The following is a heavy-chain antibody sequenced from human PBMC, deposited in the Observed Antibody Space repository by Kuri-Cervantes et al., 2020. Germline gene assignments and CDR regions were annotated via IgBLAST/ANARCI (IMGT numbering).Heavy chain of an antibody. Sequence: GESLKISCAASGFTFSSYWMSWVRQAPGKGLEWVANIKQDGSEKYYVDSVKGRFTISRDNAKNSLYLQMNSLRAEDTAVYYRARGDPVHFGGSYGYYYYGMDVWGQGTTVTVSS. J-gene: IGHJ6*02. D-gene: IGHD1-26*01. V-gene: IGHV3-7*01. CDR1: GFTFSSYW. CDR2: IKQDGSEK. CDR3: ARGDPVHFGGSYGYYYYGMDV.